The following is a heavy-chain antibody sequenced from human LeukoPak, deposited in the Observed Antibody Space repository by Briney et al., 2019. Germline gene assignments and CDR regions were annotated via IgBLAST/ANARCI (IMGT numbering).Heavy chain of an antibody. Sequence: SETLSLTYTVSGGSISSYYWSWIRQPAGKGLEWIGRIYTSGSTNYNPSLKSRVTMSVDTSKNQFSLKLSSVTAADTAVYYCARGSRHYYYYYMDVWGKGTTVTISS. J-gene: IGHJ6*03. CDR3: ARGSRHYYYYYMDV. V-gene: IGHV4-4*07. CDR2: IYTSGST. CDR1: GGSISSYY.